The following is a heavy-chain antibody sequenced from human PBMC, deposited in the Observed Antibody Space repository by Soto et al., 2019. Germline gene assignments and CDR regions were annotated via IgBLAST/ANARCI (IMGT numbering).Heavy chain of an antibody. CDR1: GFTFSDYY. Sequence: QVPLVESGGGLVKPGGSLRLSCAASGFTFSDYYMSWIRRAPGKGLEWVSYISSSDTSIIYYADSVKGRFTISRDNAKNSLYLQMSSLRAEDTAVYYCARDLGYYDSSGYFDYWGQGTLVTVSS. CDR2: ISSSDTSII. D-gene: IGHD3-22*01. V-gene: IGHV3-11*01. CDR3: ARDLGYYDSSGYFDY. J-gene: IGHJ4*02.